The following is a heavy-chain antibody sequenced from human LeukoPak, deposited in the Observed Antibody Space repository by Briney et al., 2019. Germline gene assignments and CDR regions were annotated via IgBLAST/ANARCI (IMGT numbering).Heavy chain of an antibody. CDR2: ISGTGAST. CDR1: GSGFIFSNYG. CDR3: AKGRGWEASYYYYYMDV. Sequence: GGSLRLSCAASGSGFIFSNYGMRWVRQAPGKGLEWVSAISGTGASTFYADSVKGRCIVSRDNSKNTLYLHMNSLRAEDTAVYYCAKGRGWEASYYYYYMDVWGKGTTVTISS. D-gene: IGHD1-26*01. J-gene: IGHJ6*03. V-gene: IGHV3-23*01.